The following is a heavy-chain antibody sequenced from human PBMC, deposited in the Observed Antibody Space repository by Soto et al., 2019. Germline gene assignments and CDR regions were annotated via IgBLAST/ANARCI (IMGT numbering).Heavy chain of an antibody. D-gene: IGHD5-12*01. CDR3: ARMPRHYDSLGSYLDY. V-gene: IGHV2-70*17. CDR2: IDWDDDK. CDR1: GFSLSTSGMC. Sequence: SGPTLVNPTQTLTLTCTFSGFSLSTSGMCVSWIRQPPGKALEWLARIDWDDDKFYNTSLKTRLTISKDTSKNQVVLTVTNMGTVDTATYYCARMPRHYDSLGSYLDYWGQGTLVTVSS. J-gene: IGHJ4*02.